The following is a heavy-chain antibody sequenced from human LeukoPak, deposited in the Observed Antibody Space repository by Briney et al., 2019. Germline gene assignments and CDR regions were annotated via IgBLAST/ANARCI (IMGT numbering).Heavy chain of an antibody. V-gene: IGHV3-20*04. CDR1: GFTFDDYG. CDR3: ARDRGIAVAGTFDY. Sequence: GGSLRLSCAASGFTFDDYGMSWVRQAPGKGLEWVSGINWNGGSTGYAGSVKGRFTISRDNAKNSLYLQMNSLRAEDTALYYCARDRGIAVAGTFDYWGQGTLFTVSS. D-gene: IGHD6-19*01. J-gene: IGHJ4*02. CDR2: INWNGGST.